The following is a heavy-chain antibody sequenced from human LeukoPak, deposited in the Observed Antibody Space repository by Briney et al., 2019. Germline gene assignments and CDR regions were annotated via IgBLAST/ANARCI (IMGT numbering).Heavy chain of an antibody. CDR2: ISYDGSNK. D-gene: IGHD1-26*01. CDR1: GFTFSSYA. Sequence: GRSLRLSCAASGFTFSSYAMHWVRQAPGKGLEWVAVISYDGSNKYYADSVKGRFTTSRDNSKNTLYLQMNSLRAEDTAVYYCARDLWELGIYYYMDVWGKGTTVTVSS. CDR3: ARDLWELGIYYYMDV. V-gene: IGHV3-30-3*01. J-gene: IGHJ6*03.